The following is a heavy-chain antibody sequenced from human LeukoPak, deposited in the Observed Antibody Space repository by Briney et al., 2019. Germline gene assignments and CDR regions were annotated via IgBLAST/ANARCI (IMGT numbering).Heavy chain of an antibody. CDR1: GFSFSDYY. J-gene: IGHJ6*02. V-gene: IGHV3-11*01. CDR3: AGEEVLLGPRRFSSGLDV. D-gene: IGHD2-21*01. Sequence: GGSLRLSCAASGFSFSDYYMSWIRQAPGKGLEWISYIDPSGSAIYYADSVKGRFTISRDNAKNSLYLHMNSLRAEDTAVYYCAGEEVLLGPRRFSSGLDVWGQGTTVTVSS. CDR2: IDPSGSAI.